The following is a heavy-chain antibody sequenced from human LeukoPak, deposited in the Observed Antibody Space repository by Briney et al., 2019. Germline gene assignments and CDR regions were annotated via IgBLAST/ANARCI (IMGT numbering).Heavy chain of an antibody. J-gene: IGHJ3*02. CDR2: MYYGGST. CDR3: ARQVLAVDAFEI. D-gene: IGHD6-19*01. V-gene: IGHV4-39*01. CDR1: GGSISSSSYY. Sequence: SETLSLTCTVSGGSISSSSYYWGWIRQPPGRGPEWIGSMYYGGSTFYNPSLKSRVTISGDTSKNQFSLKLSSVTAADTAVFYCARQVLAVDAFEIWGQGTMVTVSS.